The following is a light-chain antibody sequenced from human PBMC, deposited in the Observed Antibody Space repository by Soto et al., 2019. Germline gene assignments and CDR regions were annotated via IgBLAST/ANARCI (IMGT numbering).Light chain of an antibody. CDR1: QSVSNKY. CDR2: GAS. CDR3: QQYGSSGT. Sequence: EVVLTQSRGTLSLSPGERATLSWRASQSVSNKYVAWYQQKPGQAPRLLIYGASNRATGIPDRFSGSGSGTDFTLTISRPEPEDFAVYYCQQYGSSGTFGQGTKV. V-gene: IGKV3-20*01. J-gene: IGKJ1*01.